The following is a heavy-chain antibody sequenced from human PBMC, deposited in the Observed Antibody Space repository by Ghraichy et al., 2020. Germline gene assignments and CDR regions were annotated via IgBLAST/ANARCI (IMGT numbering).Heavy chain of an antibody. D-gene: IGHD4-17*01. J-gene: IGHJ4*02. Sequence: SETLSLTCSVSGDSINSGGSYWNWIRQHPGKGLEWIGYIYHNGDTYYNPSLKSRVTISVDTSKNQFSLKMTYVNAADTAIYYCARDRNDYGKGGDFDYWGQGTLVTVSS. CDR1: GDSINSGGSY. CDR2: IYHNGDT. CDR3: ARDRNDYGKGGDFDY. V-gene: IGHV4-31*02.